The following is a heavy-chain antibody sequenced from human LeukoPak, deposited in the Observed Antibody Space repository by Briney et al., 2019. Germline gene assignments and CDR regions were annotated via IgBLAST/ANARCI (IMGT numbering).Heavy chain of an antibody. J-gene: IGHJ4*02. D-gene: IGHD5-12*01. CDR3: ARHEKYSGYDYYFGY. V-gene: IGHV4-59*08. CDR1: GGSISSYY. CDR2: IYYSGST. Sequence: SETLSLTCTVSGGSISSYYWSWIRQPPGKGLEWIGYIYYSGSTNYNPSLKSRVTISVDTSKNQFSLKLSSVTAADTAVYYCARHEKYSGYDYYFGYWGQGTLVTVSS.